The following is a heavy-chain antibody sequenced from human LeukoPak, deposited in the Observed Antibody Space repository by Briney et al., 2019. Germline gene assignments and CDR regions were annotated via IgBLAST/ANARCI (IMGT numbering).Heavy chain of an antibody. J-gene: IGHJ4*02. CDR1: GLTFSSYV. CDR3: AKDRSPYSSSLYFDY. Sequence: PGGSLRLSCAVSGLTFSSYVMSWVRQGPGKGLEWVSGISGSGGSTYYADSVKGRFTISRDNSKTTLYLQMNSLRAEDTAVYYCAKDRSPYSSSLYFDYWGQGTLVTVSS. V-gene: IGHV3-23*01. CDR2: ISGSGGST. D-gene: IGHD6-13*01.